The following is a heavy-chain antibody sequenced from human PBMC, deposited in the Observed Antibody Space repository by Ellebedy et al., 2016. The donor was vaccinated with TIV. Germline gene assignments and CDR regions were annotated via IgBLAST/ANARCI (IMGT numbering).Heavy chain of an antibody. V-gene: IGHV4-4*02. D-gene: IGHD3-10*01. Sequence: SETLSLTXAVSGDPITGSHWWSWVRQPPGRGLEWIGEIYHGVNSHYNPSLKSRVTMSIDESNNGFSLELTSVTAADTAVYYCARGPRGVRTSYYYGMDLWGQGTTVTVSS. J-gene: IGHJ6*02. CDR2: IYHGVNS. CDR3: ARGPRGVRTSYYYGMDL. CDR1: GDPITGSHW.